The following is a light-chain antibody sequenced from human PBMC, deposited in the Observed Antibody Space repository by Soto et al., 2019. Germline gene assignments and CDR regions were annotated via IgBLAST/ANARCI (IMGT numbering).Light chain of an antibody. J-gene: IGKJ5*01. CDR1: QSLSSNY. CDR3: QQWKNWPPIT. V-gene: IGKV3D-20*02. CDR2: GAS. Sequence: PGERGTLSCRASQSLSSNYLAWYQQKLGQAPRLLIYGASSRATGVPVRFSGTGSGTVFTLTIGSLEPEDSALYYCQQWKNWPPITSGQPTLPEI.